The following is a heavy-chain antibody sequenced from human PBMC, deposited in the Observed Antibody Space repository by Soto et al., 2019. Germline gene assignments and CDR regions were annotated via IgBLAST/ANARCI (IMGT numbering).Heavy chain of an antibody. CDR2: ISYDGSNK. V-gene: IGHV3-30*18. CDR1: GFTFSSYG. CDR3: AKEGGYDILTGQH. J-gene: IGHJ4*02. Sequence: GGSLRLSCAASGFTFSSYGMHWVRQAPGKGLEWVAVISYDGSNKYYADSVKGRFTISRDNSKNTLYLQMNSLRAEDTAVYYCAKEGGYDILTGQHWGQGTLVTVSS. D-gene: IGHD3-9*01.